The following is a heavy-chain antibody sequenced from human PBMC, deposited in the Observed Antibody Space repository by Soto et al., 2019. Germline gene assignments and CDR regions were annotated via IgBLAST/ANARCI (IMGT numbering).Heavy chain of an antibody. Sequence: EVQLLESGGGLVQPGGSLRLSCAASGFTFSSYAMSWVRQAPGKGLEWVSAISGSGGSTYYADSVKGRFTISRDNSKNALYLQMKSLRGEDRAVYYCAKAPSYYDILTGYRPPYWGQGTLVTVSS. J-gene: IGHJ4*02. CDR3: AKAPSYYDILTGYRPPY. D-gene: IGHD3-9*01. V-gene: IGHV3-23*01. CDR2: ISGSGGST. CDR1: GFTFSSYA.